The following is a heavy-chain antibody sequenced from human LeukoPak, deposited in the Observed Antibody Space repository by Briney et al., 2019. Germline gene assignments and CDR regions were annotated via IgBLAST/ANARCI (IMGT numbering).Heavy chain of an antibody. CDR2: ISYDGSNK. J-gene: IGHJ4*02. CDR3: AKDGYSSGYSFDY. CDR1: VFTLSSYC. D-gene: IGHD3-22*01. Sequence: GGSLRLSCAASVFTLSSYCMRWVRQAQCKGLEWVAVISYDGSNKYYADSVKGRFTISRDNSKNTLYLQMNSLRAEDTAVYYCAKDGYSSGYSFDYWGQGTLVTVSS. V-gene: IGHV3-30*18.